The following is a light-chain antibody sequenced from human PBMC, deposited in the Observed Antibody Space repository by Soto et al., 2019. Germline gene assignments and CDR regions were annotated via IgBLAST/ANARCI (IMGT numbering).Light chain of an antibody. Sequence: EIMLTQSPGTLALSPGERATLSCRASQSVSSTNLAWYQQKPGQAPRLVIYGASSRATGIPDRFSGSGAGTDFTLTISRLEPEDFVVYYCQKYGSSPHLTVGGGTKVEIK. CDR3: QKYGSSPHLT. CDR2: GAS. J-gene: IGKJ4*02. CDR1: QSVSSTN. V-gene: IGKV3-20*01.